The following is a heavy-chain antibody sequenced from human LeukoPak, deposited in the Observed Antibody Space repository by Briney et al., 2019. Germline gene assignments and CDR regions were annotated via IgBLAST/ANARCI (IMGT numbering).Heavy chain of an antibody. Sequence: PGGPLRLSRAASRFTVSSNYISWVRQAPGKRLEWVSVIYIGGSTYYADSGKGRFTISRDNSKNTLYLQMASLRAEDTAVYYCARAWALRYFARFAFDIWGQGTMVTVSS. J-gene: IGHJ3*02. CDR3: ARAWALRYFARFAFDI. V-gene: IGHV3-53*01. CDR2: IYIGGST. D-gene: IGHD3-9*01. CDR1: RFTVSSNY.